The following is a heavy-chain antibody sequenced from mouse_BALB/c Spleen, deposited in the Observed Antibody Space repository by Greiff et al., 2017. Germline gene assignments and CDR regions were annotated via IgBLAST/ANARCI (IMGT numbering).Heavy chain of an antibody. CDR2: ISSGGGST. Sequence: EVKLVESGGGLVKPGGSLKLSCAASGFAFSSYDMSWVRQTPEKRLEWVAYISSGGGSTYYPDTVKGRFTISRDNAKNTLYLQMSSLKSEDTAMYYCARHEGRLGSFAYWGQGTMVTVSA. CDR3: ARHEGRLGSFAY. V-gene: IGHV5-12-1*01. CDR1: GFAFSSYD. D-gene: IGHD4-1*01. J-gene: IGHJ3*01.